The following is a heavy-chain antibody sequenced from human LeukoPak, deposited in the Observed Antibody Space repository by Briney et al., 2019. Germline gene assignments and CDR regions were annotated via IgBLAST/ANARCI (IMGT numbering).Heavy chain of an antibody. CDR3: AKTVGSSWYFDY. J-gene: IGHJ4*02. CDR1: GFTFSSYW. V-gene: IGHV3-7*01. D-gene: IGHD6-13*01. CDR2: TNKDGSEK. Sequence: PGGSLRLSCAASGFTFSSYWMNWVRQAPGKGLEWVANTNKDGSEKYYSDSVKGRFAISRDNAKNSLFLQMNSLRAEDTAVYYCAKTVGSSWYFDYWGQGTLVTVSS.